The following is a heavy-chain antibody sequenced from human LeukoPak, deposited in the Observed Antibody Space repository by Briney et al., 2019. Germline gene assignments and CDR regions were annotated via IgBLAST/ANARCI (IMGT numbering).Heavy chain of an antibody. V-gene: IGHV3-7*01. Sequence: GGSLRLSCEASGFMFHYYWMGWVRQTPEQGLEWVANIKQDGSEKYYVDSVKGRFTISRDNAKNSLFLQMTSLTTDDTAVYYCVMSAYYFDALDVWGRGTLVAVSS. J-gene: IGHJ3*01. D-gene: IGHD3-3*01. CDR3: VMSAYYFDALDV. CDR2: IKQDGSEK. CDR1: GFMFHYYW.